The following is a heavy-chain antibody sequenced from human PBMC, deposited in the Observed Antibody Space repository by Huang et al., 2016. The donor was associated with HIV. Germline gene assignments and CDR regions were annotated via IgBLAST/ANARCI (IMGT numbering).Heavy chain of an antibody. J-gene: IGHJ5*02. CDR2: RKPKSGNT. Sequence: QVQLVQSGAEVKNPGASVRVSCKASGYTFSSSDINWVRQATGQGLEWMGWRKPKSGNTGYAQKFQGRVTMTRNTSTSTAYMELSSLRSDDTAVYYCARARICSGGSCYWFDPWGQGTLVTVSS. CDR1: GYTFSSSD. D-gene: IGHD2-15*01. V-gene: IGHV1-8*01. CDR3: ARARICSGGSCYWFDP.